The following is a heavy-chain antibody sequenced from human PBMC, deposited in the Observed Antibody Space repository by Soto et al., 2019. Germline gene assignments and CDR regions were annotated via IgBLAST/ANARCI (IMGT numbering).Heavy chain of an antibody. Sequence: GASVKVSCKASGYNFNSYGISWVRQAPGQGLEWMGWISANNGNTKYAQKVQGRVTMTTDTSTSIAYMELRSLRSDDTAVHYCARDHRYCSGGSCSYYFDYWGQGTLVTVPQ. CDR3: ARDHRYCSGGSCSYYFDY. CDR2: ISANNGNT. J-gene: IGHJ4*02. D-gene: IGHD2-15*01. V-gene: IGHV1-18*01. CDR1: GYNFNSYG.